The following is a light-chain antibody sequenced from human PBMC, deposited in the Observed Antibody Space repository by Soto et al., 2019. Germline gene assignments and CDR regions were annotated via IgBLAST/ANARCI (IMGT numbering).Light chain of an antibody. CDR2: SNN. Sequence: QSVLTQPPSVCGAPGQRVTISCTGSSSNIGAGYDVHWYQQLPGTAPKLLIYSNNNRPSGVPDRFSGSKSGTSASLAITGLQAEDEADYYCQSYDSSLSGSRVFGGGTKLTVL. J-gene: IGLJ2*01. CDR3: QSYDSSLSGSRV. V-gene: IGLV1-40*01. CDR1: SSNIGAGYD.